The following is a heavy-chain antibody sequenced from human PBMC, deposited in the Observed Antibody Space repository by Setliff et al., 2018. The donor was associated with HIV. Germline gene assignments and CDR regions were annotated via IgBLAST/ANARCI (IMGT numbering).Heavy chain of an antibody. CDR3: ARGTHLWPAY. V-gene: IGHV1-46*01. D-gene: IGHD3-10*01. Sequence: ASVKVSCKASGYTFTSYYMHWVRQAPGQGLEWMGIIYPSGGSTSYAQKFQGRVTMTRDTTTSTVYMQLSSLRSEDTAVYYCARGTHLWPAYWGQGTLVTVSS. CDR2: IYPSGGST. CDR1: GYTFTSYY. J-gene: IGHJ4*02.